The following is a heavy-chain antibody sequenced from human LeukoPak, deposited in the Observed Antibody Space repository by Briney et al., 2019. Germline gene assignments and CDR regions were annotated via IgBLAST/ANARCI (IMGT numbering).Heavy chain of an antibody. J-gene: IGHJ3*02. CDR3: ARDRSGWYPADAFDI. V-gene: IGHV3-20*04. CDR2: INWNGGST. CDR1: GFTFDDYG. D-gene: IGHD6-19*01. Sequence: GGSLRLSCVASGFTFDDYGMSWVRQAPGKGLEWVSGINWNGGSTGYADPVKGRFTISRDNAKNSLYLQMNSLRAEDTAVYYCARDRSGWYPADAFDIWGQGIMVTVSS.